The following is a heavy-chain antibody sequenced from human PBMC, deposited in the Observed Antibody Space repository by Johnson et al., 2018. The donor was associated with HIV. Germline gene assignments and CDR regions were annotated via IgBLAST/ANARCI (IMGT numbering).Heavy chain of an antibody. D-gene: IGHD6-13*01. CDR1: GFIVSSNY. J-gene: IGHJ3*02. CDR3: ARGWQQRAFDI. Sequence: VQLVESGGGLIQPGGSLRLSCAASGFIVSSNYMSWVRQAPGKGLEWVSVVYSDGITFYADSVKGRFTISRDKFKNTLYLQMNSLRAEDTAVYYCARGWQQRAFDIWGQGTMVTVSS. CDR2: VYSDGIT. V-gene: IGHV3-53*01.